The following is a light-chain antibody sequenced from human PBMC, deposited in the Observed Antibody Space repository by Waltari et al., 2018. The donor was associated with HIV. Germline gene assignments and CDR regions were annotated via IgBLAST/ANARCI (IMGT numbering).Light chain of an antibody. CDR2: EVT. J-gene: IGLJ2*01. CDR3: CSYAGSHTFVV. Sequence: QSALTQPASVSGAPGQSVTIPSPGSNSAGGGYDLVPWYQPHPGKAPKRLIYEVTKRPSGVSNRFSGSKSGNTASLTISGLQAEDEADYYCCSYAGSHTFVVFGGGTKLTVL. V-gene: IGLV2-23*02. CDR1: NSAGGGYDL.